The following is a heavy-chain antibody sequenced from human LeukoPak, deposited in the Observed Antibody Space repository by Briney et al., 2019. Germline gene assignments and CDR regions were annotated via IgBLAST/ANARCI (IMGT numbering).Heavy chain of an antibody. D-gene: IGHD7-27*01. J-gene: IGHJ4*02. Sequence: GGSLRLYCAASGFIFSSYWMTWVRQAPRKGLEGVATIRYDGDEKFYVDSVTGRFTISRDNAKNSLFLHMNSLAAEDTAVYYCVRESFSRGDFNWGQGTLVSVSS. V-gene: IGHV3-7*01. CDR1: GFIFSSYW. CDR3: VRESFSRGDFN. CDR2: IRYDGDEK.